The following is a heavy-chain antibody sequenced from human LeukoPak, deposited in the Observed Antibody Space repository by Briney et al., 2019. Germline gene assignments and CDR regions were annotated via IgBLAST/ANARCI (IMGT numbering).Heavy chain of an antibody. CDR3: AKDVGGTPLWFGP. V-gene: IGHV3-30*04. Sequence: PGGSLRLSCAASGFTFSSYTIHWVRQAPGRGLEWVAVISYDGSNKYYADSVKGRFTISRDNSKNTLYLQMNSLRAEDTAVYYCAKDVGGTPLWFGPWGQGTLVTVSS. CDR1: GFTFSSYT. D-gene: IGHD1-1*01. CDR2: ISYDGSNK. J-gene: IGHJ5*02.